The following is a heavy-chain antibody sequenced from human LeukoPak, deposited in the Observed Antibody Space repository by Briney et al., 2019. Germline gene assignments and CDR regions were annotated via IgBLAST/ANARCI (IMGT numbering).Heavy chain of an antibody. V-gene: IGHV1-69*13. CDR2: IIPIFGTA. CDR1: GGTVSSYA. D-gene: IGHD3-22*01. CDR3: ARESIGSLYAFDI. Sequence: SVTVSCTASGGTVSSYAISWVRQAPGQGLEWMGGIIPIFGTANYAQKFQGRVTITADESTSTAYMELSSLRSEDTAVYYCARESIGSLYAFDIWGQGTMVTVSS. J-gene: IGHJ3*02.